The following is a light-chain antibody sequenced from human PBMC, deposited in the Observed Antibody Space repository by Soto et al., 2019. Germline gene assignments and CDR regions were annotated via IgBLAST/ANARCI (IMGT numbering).Light chain of an antibody. Sequence: EIVLTQSPATLSLSPGERATLSCRASQSVSSYLAWYQQKPGQAPRLLIYDAYNRDTGIPARFSGNGAGKIFTLTISSLEPEDFAVYYCQQSSNWPLTFGGGTKVDIK. CDR2: DAY. CDR3: QQSSNWPLT. V-gene: IGKV3-11*01. CDR1: QSVSSY. J-gene: IGKJ4*01.